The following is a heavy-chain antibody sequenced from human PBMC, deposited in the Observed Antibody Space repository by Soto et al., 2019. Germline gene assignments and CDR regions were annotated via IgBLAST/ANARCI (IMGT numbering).Heavy chain of an antibody. J-gene: IGHJ1*01. CDR1: GGSFSGYY. CDR3: ARVGYSGYDYTSEFFQY. V-gene: IGHV4-34*01. CDR2: INHSGST. Sequence: SETLSLTCVVYGGSFSGYYWSWIRQPPGKGPEWIGEINHSGSTNYNPSLKSRVTISIDTSKNEFALKLNSVIAADTAVYYCARVGYSGYDYTSEFFQYWGQGTVVTVSS. D-gene: IGHD5-12*01.